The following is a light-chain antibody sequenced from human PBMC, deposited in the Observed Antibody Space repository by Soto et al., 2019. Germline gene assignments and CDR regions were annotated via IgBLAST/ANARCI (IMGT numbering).Light chain of an antibody. Sequence: QSVLTQPASVSGSPGQSITISCTGTSSDVGAYNSVSWYQQHPGKAPKLMIYDVSNRPSRVSNRFSGSKSCNTISLTISGLQAEDEADYYCSSFTTSSHVLFGGGTKLTVL. CDR3: SSFTTSSHVL. J-gene: IGLJ2*01. V-gene: IGLV2-14*03. CDR1: SSDVGAYNS. CDR2: DVS.